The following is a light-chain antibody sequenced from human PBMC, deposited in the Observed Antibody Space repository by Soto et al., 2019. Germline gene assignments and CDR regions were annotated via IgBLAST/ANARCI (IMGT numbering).Light chain of an antibody. Sequence: HVLTHSPSASASLGASVKLTCTLSSGHSSYAIAWHQQQPEKGPRYLMKLNSDGSHSKGDGIPDRFSGSSSGAERYLTISSLQSEDEADYYCQTWGTGLWVFGGGTKLTVL. J-gene: IGLJ3*02. CDR3: QTWGTGLWV. V-gene: IGLV4-69*01. CDR1: SGHSSYA. CDR2: LNSDGSH.